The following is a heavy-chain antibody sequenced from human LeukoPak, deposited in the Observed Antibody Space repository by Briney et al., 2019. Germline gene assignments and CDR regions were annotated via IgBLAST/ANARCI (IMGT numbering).Heavy chain of an antibody. CDR1: GFTFSNYV. J-gene: IGHJ4*02. Sequence: GGSLRLSCAASGFTFSNYVMRWVRQAPGKGLEWVSAISTGGGSTYYAASVKGRFTISRDNSKNTLYLQMNSLRAEDTAVYYCAKDARAYGSGPLDYWGQGTLVTVSS. V-gene: IGHV3-23*01. CDR3: AKDARAYGSGPLDY. D-gene: IGHD3-10*01. CDR2: ISTGGGST.